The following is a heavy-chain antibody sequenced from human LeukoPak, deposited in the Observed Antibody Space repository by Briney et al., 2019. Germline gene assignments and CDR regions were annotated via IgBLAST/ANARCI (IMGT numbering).Heavy chain of an antibody. V-gene: IGHV4-59*01. CDR2: IYYSGST. Sequence: SETLSLTCTVSGGXISSYYCSWIRQPPGKGLEWIGYIYYSGSTNYNPSLKSRVTISVDTSKNQFSLKLSSVTAADTAVYYCARLMTRRGARYYYYYGMDVWGQGTTVTVSS. J-gene: IGHJ6*02. CDR1: GGXISSYY. D-gene: IGHD5-12*01. CDR3: ARLMTRRGARYYYYYGMDV.